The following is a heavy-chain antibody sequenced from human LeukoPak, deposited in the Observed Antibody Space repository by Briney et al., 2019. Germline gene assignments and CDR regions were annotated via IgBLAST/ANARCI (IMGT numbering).Heavy chain of an antibody. Sequence: GGSLRLSCAASGFTVSSNYMSWVRQAPGKGLGWVSAISGSGGSTYYADSVKGRFTISRDNSKNTLYLQMNSLRAEDTAVYYCAKDPIVVVAPAAFDIWGQGTMVTVSS. CDR2: ISGSGGST. CDR1: GFTVSSNY. CDR3: AKDPIVVVAPAAFDI. J-gene: IGHJ3*02. D-gene: IGHD2-15*01. V-gene: IGHV3-23*01.